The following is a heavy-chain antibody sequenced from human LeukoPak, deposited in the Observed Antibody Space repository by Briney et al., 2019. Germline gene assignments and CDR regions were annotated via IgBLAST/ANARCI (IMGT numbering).Heavy chain of an antibody. CDR2: IRYDGSNK. J-gene: IGHJ4*02. V-gene: IGHV3-30*02. D-gene: IGHD1-26*01. CDR3: ARRRYSGSSQHFDY. Sequence: PGGSLRLSCAASGFTFSSYGMHWVRQAPGKGLEWVSFIRYDGSNKYYADSVKGRFTISRDNSKNTLYLQMNRLRAEDTAVYYCARRRYSGSSQHFDYWGQGTLVTVSS. CDR1: GFTFSSYG.